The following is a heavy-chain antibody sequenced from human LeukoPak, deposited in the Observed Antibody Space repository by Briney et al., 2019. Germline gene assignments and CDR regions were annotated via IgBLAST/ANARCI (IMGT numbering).Heavy chain of an antibody. CDR2: INWNGGST. D-gene: IGHD2/OR15-2a*01. Sequence: GGSLRLSCAASGFTFDDYGMSWVRQAPGKGLEWVSGINWNGGSTGYADYVKGRFTISRENAKNSLYLSMNRLRAEDTDLYYCARDRLVIVIKTEEDAFDIWGKGTMVTVSS. CDR3: ARDRLVIVIKTEEDAFDI. CDR1: GFTFDDYG. J-gene: IGHJ3*02. V-gene: IGHV3-20*04.